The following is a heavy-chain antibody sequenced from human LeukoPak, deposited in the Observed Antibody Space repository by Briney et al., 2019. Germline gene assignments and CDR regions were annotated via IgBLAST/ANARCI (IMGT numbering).Heavy chain of an antibody. V-gene: IGHV4-59*01. J-gene: IGHJ4*02. CDR3: ARVSSGGYFHTYYFDY. D-gene: IGHD3-22*01. CDR1: GGSISGYY. CDR2: IRYSGTT. Sequence: SETLSLTCTVSGGSISGYYWSWIRQPPGKGLEWIGYIRYSGTTNYSPSLESRATISVDTSKNQFSLYLISVTAADTAIYYCARVSSGGYFHTYYFDYWGQGTLVTVSS.